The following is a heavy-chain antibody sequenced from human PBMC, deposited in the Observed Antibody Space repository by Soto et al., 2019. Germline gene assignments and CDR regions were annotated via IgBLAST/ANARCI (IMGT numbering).Heavy chain of an antibody. CDR2: IYSGGST. CDR3: ARALAVAVPLPITFFDI. D-gene: IGHD6-19*01. CDR1: GFTVSSNY. Sequence: GGSLRLSCAASGFTVSSNYMSWVRQAPGKGLEWVSVIYSGGSTYYADSVKGRFTISRDNSKNTLYLQMNSLRAEDTAVYYCARALAVAVPLPITFFDIWGQGTMVTVSS. J-gene: IGHJ3*02. V-gene: IGHV3-66*01.